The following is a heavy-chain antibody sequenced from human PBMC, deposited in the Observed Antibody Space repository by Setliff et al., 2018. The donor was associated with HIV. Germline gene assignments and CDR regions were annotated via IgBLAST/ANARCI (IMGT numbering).Heavy chain of an antibody. V-gene: IGHV1-18*01. CDR3: ASSAGAVPTTAPYGDYYYYFYMDV. Sequence: GASVKVSCKASGYTFNNYGISWVRQAPGQGLEWMGWINTHSGYTNYAQNVQGRVTVTMGTSTSTAYMELRSLKSDDTAVYYCASSAGAVPTTAPYGDYYYYFYMDVWGKGSTVTVSS. CDR1: GYTFNNYG. D-gene: IGHD1-1*01. J-gene: IGHJ6*03. CDR2: INTHSGYT.